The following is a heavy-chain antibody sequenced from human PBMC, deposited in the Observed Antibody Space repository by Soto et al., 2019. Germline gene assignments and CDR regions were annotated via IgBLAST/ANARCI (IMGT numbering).Heavy chain of an antibody. D-gene: IGHD3-10*01. V-gene: IGHV3-30-3*01. CDR3: ARTRGRWAYYCMDV. CDR2: ISYDGSNK. Sequence: QVQLVESGGGVVQPGRSLRLSCAASGFMFSNYAMHWVRQAPGKGLEWVAVISYDGSNKYYADSVKGRFTISRDNSKNTLYLQMNSLSGEDTAVYYCARTRGRWAYYCMDVWGQGTTVTVSS. CDR1: GFMFSNYA. J-gene: IGHJ6*02.